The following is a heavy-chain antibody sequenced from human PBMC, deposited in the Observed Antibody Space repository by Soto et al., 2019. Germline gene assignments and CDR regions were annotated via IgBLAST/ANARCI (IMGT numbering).Heavy chain of an antibody. V-gene: IGHV3-33*01. CDR1: GFTFSSYG. J-gene: IGHJ4*02. D-gene: IGHD3-22*01. Sequence: GGSLRLSCAASGFTFSSYGMHWVRQAPGKGLEWVAVIWYDGSNKYYADSVKGRFTISRDNSKNTLYLQMNSLRAEDTAVYYCARPMTYYYDSSGYYLSGEGDGGFDYWGQGTLVTVSS. CDR2: IWYDGSNK. CDR3: ARPMTYYYDSSGYYLSGEGDGGFDY.